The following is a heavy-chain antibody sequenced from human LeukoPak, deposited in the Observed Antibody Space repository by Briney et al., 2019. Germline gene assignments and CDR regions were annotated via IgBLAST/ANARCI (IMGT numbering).Heavy chain of an antibody. D-gene: IGHD5-12*01. CDR1: GYTFTGYY. J-gene: IGHJ4*02. CDR3: ARGDLLSYELDY. CDR2: INSNSGGT. Sequence: GASVKVSCKASGYTFTGYYMHWVRQAPEQGLEWMGWINSNSGGTNYAQKFQGRVTMTKDTSTSTAYMDLSRLRSDDTAVYYCARGDLLSYELDYWGQGTLVTVSP. V-gene: IGHV1-2*02.